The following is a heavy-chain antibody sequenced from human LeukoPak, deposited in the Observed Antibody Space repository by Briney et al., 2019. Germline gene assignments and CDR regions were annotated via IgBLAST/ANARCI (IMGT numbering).Heavy chain of an antibody. Sequence: SETLSLTCTVSGYSISSGYYWSWIRQPPGKGLEWIGSIYHSGSTYYNPSLKSRVTISVDTSKDQFSLKLSSVTAADTAVYYCARAPSHQSGFDYWGQGTLVTVSS. J-gene: IGHJ4*02. CDR1: GYSISSGYY. CDR3: ARAPSHQSGFDY. CDR2: IYHSGST. V-gene: IGHV4-38-2*02.